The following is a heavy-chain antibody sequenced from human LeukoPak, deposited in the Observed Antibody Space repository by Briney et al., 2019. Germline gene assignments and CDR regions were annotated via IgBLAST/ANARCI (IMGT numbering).Heavy chain of an antibody. CDR3: ARVHDFWSFDY. CDR1: GFTFSSYS. J-gene: IGHJ4*02. V-gene: IGHV3-21*04. Sequence: PGGSLRLSCAASGFTFSSYSMNWVRQAPGKGLEWVSSITSSSGYIYYADSVKGRFTISRDNAKNSLYLQMNSLRAEDTAVYYCARVHDFWSFDYWGQGTLVTVSS. CDR2: ITSSSGYI. D-gene: IGHD3-3*01.